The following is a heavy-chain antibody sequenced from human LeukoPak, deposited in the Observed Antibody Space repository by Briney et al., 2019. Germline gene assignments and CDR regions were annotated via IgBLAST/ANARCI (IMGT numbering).Heavy chain of an antibody. J-gene: IGHJ4*02. CDR1: GFTVSSNY. CDR2: VYSGGST. Sequence: GGSLRLSCAASGFTVSSNYMSWVRQAPGKGLEWVSVVYSGGSTYYADSVKGRFTISRDTSKNTLYLQMTSLRAEDTAVYYCAGGSLRVRFDYWGQGTLVTVSS. V-gene: IGHV3-53*01. D-gene: IGHD1-26*01. CDR3: AGGSLRVRFDY.